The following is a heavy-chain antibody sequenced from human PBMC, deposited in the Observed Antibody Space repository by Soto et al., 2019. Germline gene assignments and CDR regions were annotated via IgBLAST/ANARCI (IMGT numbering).Heavy chain of an antibody. Sequence: QVQLQESGPGLVKPSQTLSLTCTVSGGSISSGDYYWSWIRQPPGTGLEWIGYIYYSGSTYYNPSLESRLNISVDTSKNQFSLQLSSVTAADTAVYFCARADSSGYSYFDYWGPGSLVSVSS. D-gene: IGHD3-22*01. V-gene: IGHV4-30-4*01. CDR2: IYYSGST. CDR1: GGSISSGDYY. J-gene: IGHJ4*02. CDR3: ARADSSGYSYFDY.